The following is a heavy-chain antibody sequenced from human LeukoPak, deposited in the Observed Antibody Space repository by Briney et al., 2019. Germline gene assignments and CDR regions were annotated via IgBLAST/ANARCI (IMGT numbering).Heavy chain of an antibody. CDR2: SSASSSDV. Sequence: GGSLRLSCAASGLAFSSSAMNWVRQTPGKGLEWLSYSSASSSDVYYADSVKGRFTISRDNAKSSLYLQMNSLTAEDAAIYFCARGRDHAFDIWGQGTRVTVSS. CDR1: GLAFSSSA. CDR3: ARGRDHAFDI. V-gene: IGHV3-48*01. J-gene: IGHJ3*02.